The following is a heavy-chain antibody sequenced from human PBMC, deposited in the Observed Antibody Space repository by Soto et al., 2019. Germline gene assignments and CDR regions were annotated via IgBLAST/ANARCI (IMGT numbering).Heavy chain of an antibody. CDR1: GFALGTYA. V-gene: IGHV3-30-3*01. CDR2: ISYDGNSK. J-gene: IGHJ4*02. Sequence: GGFLILSYAASGFALGTYAMHRVSQATGKGLEWVAVISYDGNSKYYADSVKGRFTISRDNSKNTLFLHMNTLRAEDSAVYFCARDFSLYCSSISCSYDSWGQGTLVTVSS. D-gene: IGHD2-2*01. CDR3: ARDFSLYCSSISCSYDS.